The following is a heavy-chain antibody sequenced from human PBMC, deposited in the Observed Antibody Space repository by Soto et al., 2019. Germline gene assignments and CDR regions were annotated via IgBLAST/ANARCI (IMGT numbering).Heavy chain of an antibody. CDR3: ARFGGRGYLY. J-gene: IGHJ4*02. CDR2: INHSGST. D-gene: IGHD5-18*01. V-gene: IGHV4-34*01. CDR1: GGFFRGYY. Sequence: SGTLFLTCAFYGGFFRGYYWGWVRQPPGKGLEWIGEINHSGSTNYNPSLKSRVTISVDTSKNQFSLKLSSVTAADTAVYYCARFGGRGYLYWGQGTLVTVSS.